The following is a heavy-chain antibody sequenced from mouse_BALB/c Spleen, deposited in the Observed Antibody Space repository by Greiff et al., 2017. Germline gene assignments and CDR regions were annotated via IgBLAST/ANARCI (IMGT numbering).Heavy chain of an antibody. D-gene: IGHD1-2*01. CDR2: IYPGNSDT. CDR3: TEFSTTATSVAY. CDR1: GYTFTSYW. Sequence: VQLKESGTVLARPGASVKMSCKASGYTFTSYWMHWVKQRPGQGLEWIGAIYPGNSDTSYNQKFKGKAKLTAVTSTSTAYMELSSLTNEDSAVYYCTEFSTTATSVAYWGQGTLVTVSA. J-gene: IGHJ3*01. V-gene: IGHV1-5*01.